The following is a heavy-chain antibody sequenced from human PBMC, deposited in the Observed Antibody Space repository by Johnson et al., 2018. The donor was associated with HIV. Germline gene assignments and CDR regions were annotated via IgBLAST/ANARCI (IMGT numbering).Heavy chain of an antibody. Sequence: VQLVESGGGLVQPGGSLKLACAASGFTFSGSALHWVRQAPGKGLEWVSVIYSGGSTYYADSVKGRFTISRDNSDNFLYLYMNRLRTDDTAVYYCVRGWHTSGRCDVFDIWGQGTTVIVSS. CDR2: IYSGGST. CDR3: VRGWHTSGRCDVFDI. D-gene: IGHD6-19*01. CDR1: GFTFSGSA. V-gene: IGHV3-66*02. J-gene: IGHJ3*02.